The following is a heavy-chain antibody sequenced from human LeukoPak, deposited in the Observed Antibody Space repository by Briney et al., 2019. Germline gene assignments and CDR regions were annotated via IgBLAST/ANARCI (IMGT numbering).Heavy chain of an antibody. CDR2: ISSSSSYI. CDR1: GFTFSSYS. V-gene: IGHV3-21*01. D-gene: IGHD3-10*01. J-gene: IGHJ4*02. Sequence: GGSLRLSCAASGFTFSSYSMNWVRQAPGKGLEWVSSISSSSSYIYYADSVKGRFTISRDNAKNSLYLQMNSLRAEDTAVYYCARATMVRGVIITGLFDYWGQGTLVTVSS. CDR3: ARATMVRGVIITGLFDY.